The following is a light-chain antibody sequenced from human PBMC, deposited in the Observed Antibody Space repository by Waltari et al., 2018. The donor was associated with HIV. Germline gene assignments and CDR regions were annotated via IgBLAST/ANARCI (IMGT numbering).Light chain of an antibody. Sequence: QSALLQPPSVSGTPGQTVIISCSGTYSTCGRFYVHWSRHLPGTTPTLLIYQNNQRPSWVSDRFTGSKSVSSASLVISGLRGDDEGDYFCAAWDATPKSHWIFGGGTSLTVL. V-gene: IGLV1-47*01. CDR3: AAWDATPKSHWI. CDR2: QNN. CDR1: YSTCGRFY. J-gene: IGLJ2*01.